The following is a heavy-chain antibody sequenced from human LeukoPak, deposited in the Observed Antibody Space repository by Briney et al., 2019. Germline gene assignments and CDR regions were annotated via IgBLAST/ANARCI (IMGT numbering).Heavy chain of an antibody. CDR3: ARDQYDTWSRRGNFDS. CDR2: IKLDGSEK. D-gene: IGHD3-3*01. V-gene: IGHV3-7*03. Sequence: PGGSLRLSCVASGFTFGKYWMSLVRQAPGKGLEWVANIKLDGSEKNYVDSVKGRFTISRDNTKNSLYLQMNSLRVEDTAVFYCARDQYDTWSRRGNFDSWGQGTLVIVSS. CDR1: GFTFGKYW. J-gene: IGHJ4*02.